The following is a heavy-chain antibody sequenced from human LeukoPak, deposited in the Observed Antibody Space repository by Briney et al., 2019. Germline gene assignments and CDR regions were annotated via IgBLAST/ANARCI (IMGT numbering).Heavy chain of an antibody. J-gene: IGHJ4*02. CDR3: ATGGAPGGRFEN. CDR1: GFTFGMST. V-gene: IGHV3-7*01. Sequence: SGGSLRLSCVVSGFTFGMSTMTWVRQAPGKGPEWVAKMKEDGTEIFYAGSVDGRFTISRDNSKNSLYLQMNSLRVEDTAVYYCATGGAPGGRFENWGQGTLVTVSS. CDR2: MKEDGTEI. D-gene: IGHD3-16*01.